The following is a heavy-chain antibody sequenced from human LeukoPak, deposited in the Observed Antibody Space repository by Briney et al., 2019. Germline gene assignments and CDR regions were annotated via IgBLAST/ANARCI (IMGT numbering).Heavy chain of an antibody. CDR3: ARPTYYYDSSGYSN. J-gene: IGHJ4*02. D-gene: IGHD3-22*01. Sequence: GGSLRLSCAASGFTFSSYWMSWVRQAPGKGLEWVANIKQDGSEKYYVDSVKGRFTISRDNAKNSLYLQMNSLRAEDTAVYYCARPTYYYDSSGYSNWGQGTLGTVSS. CDR1: GFTFSSYW. CDR2: IKQDGSEK. V-gene: IGHV3-7*01.